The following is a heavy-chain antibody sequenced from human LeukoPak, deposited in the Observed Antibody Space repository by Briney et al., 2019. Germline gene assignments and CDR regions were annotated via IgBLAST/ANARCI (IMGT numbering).Heavy chain of an antibody. CDR3: AGIAVAGADMLHYYYGMDV. D-gene: IGHD6-19*01. J-gene: IGHJ6*02. CDR1: GGSFSGYY. Sequence: SETLSLTCAVYGGSFSGYYWSWIRQPPGKGLEWIGEINHSGSTNYNPSLKSRVTISVDTSKNQFSLKLSSVTAADTAVYYCAGIAVAGADMLHYYYGMDVWGQGTTVTVSS. V-gene: IGHV4-34*01. CDR2: INHSGST.